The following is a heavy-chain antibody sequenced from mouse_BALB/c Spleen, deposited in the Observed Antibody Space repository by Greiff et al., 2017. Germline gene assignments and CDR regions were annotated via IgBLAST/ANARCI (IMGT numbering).Heavy chain of an antibody. CDR1: GYTFTDYA. J-gene: IGHJ3*01. D-gene: IGHD1-1*01. CDR2: ISTYYGDA. Sequence: VQLQQSGAELVRPGVSVKISCKGSGYTFTDYAMHWVKQSHAKSLEWIGVISTYYGDASYNQKFKGKATMTVDKSSSTAYMELARLTSEDSAIYYCARDYYGSSYGGVFAYWGQGTLVTVSA. CDR3: ARDYYGSSYGGVFAY. V-gene: IGHV1S137*01.